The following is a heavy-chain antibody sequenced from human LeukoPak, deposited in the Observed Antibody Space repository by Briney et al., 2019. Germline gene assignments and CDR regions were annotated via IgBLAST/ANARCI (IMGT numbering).Heavy chain of an antibody. J-gene: IGHJ4*02. Sequence: SETLSLTCAVYGGSFSGYDLSWIRQPPGKGLEWIGEINHGGSTNCNPSLKSRVTISVDTYKNPFSLKLSSVTAADTAVYYCARSQDSSGWFGTLNYWGQGTLVTVSS. V-gene: IGHV4-34*01. CDR2: INHGGST. CDR3: ARSQDSSGWFGTLNY. CDR1: GGSFSGYD. D-gene: IGHD6-19*01.